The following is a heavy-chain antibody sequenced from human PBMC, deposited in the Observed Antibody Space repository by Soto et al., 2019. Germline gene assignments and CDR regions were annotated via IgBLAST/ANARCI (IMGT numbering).Heavy chain of an antibody. CDR3: ASGASRWYPYFFDS. V-gene: IGHV1-69*13. D-gene: IGHD6-13*01. Sequence: ASVKVSCKASEGTFNSYAIAWVRQAPGQGLEWMGGIIPYYNTLNYAQKFQDRVTITADDSTNTVYMELSSLRSDDTAVYFCASGASRWYPYFFDSWAQGTLVTVSS. J-gene: IGHJ4*02. CDR2: IIPYYNTL. CDR1: EGTFNSYA.